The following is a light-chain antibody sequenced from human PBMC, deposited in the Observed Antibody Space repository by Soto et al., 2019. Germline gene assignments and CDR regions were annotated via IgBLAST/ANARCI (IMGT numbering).Light chain of an antibody. CDR2: EVS. J-gene: IGLJ1*01. V-gene: IGLV2-14*01. CDR3: SSYTTSATYV. CDR1: SSDFGVYNY. Sequence: QSVLTQPASVSGSPGQSITISCTGTSSDFGVYNYVSWYRQYPGRAPNVLIVEVSNRPSGVSNRFSGSKSGNTASLTISGLQAEDEADYYCSSYTTSATYVFGTGTKVTVL.